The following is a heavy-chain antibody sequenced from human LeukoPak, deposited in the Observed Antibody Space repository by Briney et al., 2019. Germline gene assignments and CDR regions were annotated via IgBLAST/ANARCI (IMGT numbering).Heavy chain of an antibody. CDR2: ISSSGSTI. CDR3: ASSPKTMIVTYRSFDI. CDR1: GFTFSSYG. J-gene: IGHJ3*02. V-gene: IGHV3-48*04. Sequence: PGGSLRLSCAASGFTFSSYGMHWVRQAPGKGLEWVSYISSSGSTIYYADSVKGRFTISRDNAKNSLYLQMNSLRAEDTAVYYCASSPKTMIVTYRSFDIWGQGTMVTVSS. D-gene: IGHD3-22*01.